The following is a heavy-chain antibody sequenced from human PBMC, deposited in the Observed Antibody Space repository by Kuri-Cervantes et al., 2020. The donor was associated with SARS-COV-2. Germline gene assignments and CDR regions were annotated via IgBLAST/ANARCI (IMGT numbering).Heavy chain of an antibody. Sequence: SETLSLTCTVSGYSISSGYYWGWIRQPPGKGLEWIGYIYYSGSTNYNPSLKSRVTISVDMSKNQFSLKLSSVTAADTAVYYCARGGGGYCSSTSCYSYWGQGTLVTVSS. D-gene: IGHD2-2*02. CDR3: ARGGGGYCSSTSCYSY. CDR2: IYYSGST. V-gene: IGHV4-61*05. CDR1: GYSISSGYY. J-gene: IGHJ4*02.